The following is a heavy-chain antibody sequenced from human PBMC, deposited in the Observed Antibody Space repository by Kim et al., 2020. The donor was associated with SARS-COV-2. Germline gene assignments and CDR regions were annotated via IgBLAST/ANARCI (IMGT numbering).Heavy chain of an antibody. CDR3: TTAGRSGLLPLNY. J-gene: IGHJ4*01. Sequence: GGSLRLSCAASGFAFNLARLNWVRQAPGRGLEWVGRSKMESDGGTTDYAAPVKGRFIIPRDDSENMLYLQINSLQTEDTGIYYCTTAGRSGLLPLNYWG. V-gene: IGHV3-15*01. CDR1: GFAFNLAR. CDR2: SKMESDGGTT. D-gene: IGHD3-3*01.